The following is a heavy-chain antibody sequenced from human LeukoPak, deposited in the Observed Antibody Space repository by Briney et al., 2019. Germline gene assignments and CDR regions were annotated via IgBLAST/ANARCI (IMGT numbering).Heavy chain of an antibody. CDR3: ARKGPIAATGPDY. CDR1: GGSISSYY. CDR2: IYNSRDT. V-gene: IGHV4-59*01. J-gene: IGHJ4*02. D-gene: IGHD6-13*01. Sequence: PSETLALTCTVSGGSISSYYWSWIRQPPGKGLEWLGYIYNSRDTNYNPSLNSQVTFSVDTSKNQFSLKLSSVTAADTAVYYCARKGPIAATGPDYWGQGTLVTVSS.